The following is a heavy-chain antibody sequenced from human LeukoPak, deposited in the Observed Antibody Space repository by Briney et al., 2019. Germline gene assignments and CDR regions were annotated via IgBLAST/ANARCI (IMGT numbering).Heavy chain of an antibody. Sequence: QPGGSLRLSCAASGFTFSSYEMNWVRQAPGKGLEWVSYISSGSTIYYADSVKGRFTISRDNAKNSLYLQMNSLRAEDTAVYYCARGGTDFWSGYSTTNWFDPWGQGTLVTVSS. J-gene: IGHJ5*02. CDR3: ARGGTDFWSGYSTTNWFDP. CDR2: ISSGSTI. V-gene: IGHV3-48*03. CDR1: GFTFSSYE. D-gene: IGHD3-3*01.